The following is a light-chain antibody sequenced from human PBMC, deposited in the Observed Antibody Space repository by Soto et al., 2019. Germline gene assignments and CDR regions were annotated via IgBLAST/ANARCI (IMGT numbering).Light chain of an antibody. J-gene: IGKJ3*01. CDR2: AAS. CDR3: QKYSSVPV. CDR1: QGIRNY. V-gene: IGKV1-27*01. Sequence: DIQMTQSPASLSASVGDRVTITCRASQGIRNYVAWYQQIPGKATKLMIYAASTLQSGVPSRFSSSGSGTDITLTINGLQTEDVATSSCQKYSSVPVFGPGTKVEIK.